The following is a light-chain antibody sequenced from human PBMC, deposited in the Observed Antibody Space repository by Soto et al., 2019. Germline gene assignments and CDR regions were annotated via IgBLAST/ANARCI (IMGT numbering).Light chain of an antibody. J-gene: IGLJ1*01. V-gene: IGLV1-40*01. CDR2: ANS. CDR3: QSYDSSLIVSEV. CDR1: SSNLGAGYD. Sequence: QSGLTQPPSVSGAPGQRVTISCSGSSSNLGAGYDVQWYRQFPGTAPKLLIYANSVRPSGVPDRFSGSKSGTSASLAITGLQAEDEADYYCQSYDSSLIVSEVFGTGTKVTVL.